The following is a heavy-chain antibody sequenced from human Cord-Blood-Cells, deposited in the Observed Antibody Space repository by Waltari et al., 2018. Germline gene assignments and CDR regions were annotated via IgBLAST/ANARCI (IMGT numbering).Heavy chain of an antibody. D-gene: IGHD2-15*01. V-gene: IGHV4-34*01. J-gene: IGHJ1*01. CDR1: GGSFSGYY. CDR3: ARSGGKDEYFQH. CDR2: INNSGST. Sequence: QVQLQQWGAGLLKPSETLSLTCAVYGGSFSGYYWSWIRQPPGKGLEWIGEINNSGSTNYNPSLKSRVTISVDTSKNQFSLKLSSVTAADTAVYYCARSGGKDEYFQHWGQGTLVTVSS.